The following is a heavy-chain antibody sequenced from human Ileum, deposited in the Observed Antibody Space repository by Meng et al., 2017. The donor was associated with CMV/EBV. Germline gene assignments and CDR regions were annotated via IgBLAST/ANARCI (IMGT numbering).Heavy chain of an antibody. CDR3: TRGGWWAHDAFDV. CDR1: GYTFTSYH. D-gene: IGHD2-15*01. J-gene: IGHJ3*01. Sequence: ASVKVSCKASGYTFTSYHVHWVRQAPGRGLEWMGIISPSGGRATYAQRFQERISLTRDTSTNKVYMAMTSLTSDDTATYFCTRGGWWAHDAFDVWGQGTMVTVSS. CDR2: ISPSGGRA. V-gene: IGHV1-46*01.